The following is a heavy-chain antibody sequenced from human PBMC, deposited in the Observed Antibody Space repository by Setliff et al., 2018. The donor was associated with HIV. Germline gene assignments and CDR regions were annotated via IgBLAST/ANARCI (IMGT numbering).Heavy chain of an antibody. CDR1: GGSISSGGYY. CDR2: IYYSGST. Sequence: SETLSLTCTVSGGSISSGGYYWSWIRQHPGKGLEWIGYIYYSGSTYYNPSLKSRVTMSVDTSKNQFSLKLSSMTAADTAVYYCARDGDSSGWPYNWFDPWGQGTLVTVSS. CDR3: ARDGDSSGWPYNWFDP. D-gene: IGHD6-19*01. J-gene: IGHJ5*02. V-gene: IGHV4-31*03.